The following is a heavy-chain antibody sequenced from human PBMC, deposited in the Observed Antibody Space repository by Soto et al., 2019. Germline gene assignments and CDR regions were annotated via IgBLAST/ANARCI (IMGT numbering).Heavy chain of an antibody. CDR3: ARKAITMVRGVIDPNFQH. Sequence: PSETLSLTCAVSGGSISSSNWWSWVRQPPGKGLEWIGEIYHSGSTNYNPSLKSRVTISVDKSKNQFSLKLSSVTAADTAGYYCARKAITMVRGVIDPNFQHWGQGTLATFS. CDR1: GGSISSSNW. D-gene: IGHD3-10*01. J-gene: IGHJ1*01. V-gene: IGHV4-4*02. CDR2: IYHSGST.